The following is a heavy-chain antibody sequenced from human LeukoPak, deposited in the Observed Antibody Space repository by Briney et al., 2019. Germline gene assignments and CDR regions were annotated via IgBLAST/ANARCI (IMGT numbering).Heavy chain of an antibody. J-gene: IGHJ6*02. CDR2: ISAYNGNT. Sequence: ASVTVSFKGSGYTFTIYGISWVGQAPGQGLEGMGWISAYNGNTNYAQKLRGSVTMTPDTSTSTAYMELRSLRSDDTAVYYCARDKGYGDYLCLYYGMDVWGQGTTVTVSS. V-gene: IGHV1-18*01. D-gene: IGHD4-17*01. CDR1: GYTFTIYG. CDR3: ARDKGYGDYLCLYYGMDV.